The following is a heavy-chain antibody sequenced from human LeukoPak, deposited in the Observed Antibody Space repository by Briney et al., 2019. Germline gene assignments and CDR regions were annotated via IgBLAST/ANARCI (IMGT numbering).Heavy chain of an antibody. CDR3: ARVVGATGGGDYFDY. CDR2: IYYSGST. Sequence: SETLSLTCTVSGGSISSMRYYWGWIRQPPGKGLEWIGSIYYSGSTYYNPSVKSRVTISPDTSKNQFSLKLSSVTAADTAVYYCARVVGATGGGDYFDYWGQGTLVTVSS. D-gene: IGHD1-26*01. CDR1: GGSISSMRYY. V-gene: IGHV4-39*07. J-gene: IGHJ4*02.